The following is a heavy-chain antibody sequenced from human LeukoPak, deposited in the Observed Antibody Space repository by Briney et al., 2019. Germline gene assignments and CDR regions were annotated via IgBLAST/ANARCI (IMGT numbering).Heavy chain of an antibody. CDR3: ARGTSTASGIDY. D-gene: IGHD6-13*01. Sequence: PGGSLRLSCAASGFDFATYWMFWVRQAPGKGLVWVAQINSDGSGATYGDSAKGRFSISRDNAKNTLFLYMSGLRAEDTAVYYCARGTSTASGIDYWGQGTQVAVSS. V-gene: IGHV3-74*01. J-gene: IGHJ4*02. CDR1: GFDFATYW. CDR2: INSDGSGA.